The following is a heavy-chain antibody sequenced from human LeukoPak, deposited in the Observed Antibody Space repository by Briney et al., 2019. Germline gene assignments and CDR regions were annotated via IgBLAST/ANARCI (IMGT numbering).Heavy chain of an antibody. CDR2: IYSGGST. D-gene: IGHD3-22*01. CDR1: GFTVSSNY. CDR3: ARSSDSYDSSGYYGY. V-gene: IGHV3-53*01. Sequence: GGSLRLSCAASGFTVSSNYMSWVRQAPGKGLEWVSVIYSGGSTYYADSVKGRFTISRDSSKNTLYLHMHGLRAENTAVYYCARSSDSYDSSGYYGYWGQGTLVTVSS. J-gene: IGHJ4*02.